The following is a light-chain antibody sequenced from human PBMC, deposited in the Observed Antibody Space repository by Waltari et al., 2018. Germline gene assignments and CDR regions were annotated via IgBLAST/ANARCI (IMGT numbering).Light chain of an antibody. V-gene: IGKV3-11*01. CDR1: QSVFTS. Sequence: EIVLTQSPATLSLSPGERATLSCRASQSVFTSLAWYQQKPGQAPRLLICGASSRATGIPARFSGSGSGTDFTLAISSLEPEDFAVYYCQQRSHWPPEYTFGQGTKLEIK. J-gene: IGKJ2*01. CDR3: QQRSHWPPEYT. CDR2: GAS.